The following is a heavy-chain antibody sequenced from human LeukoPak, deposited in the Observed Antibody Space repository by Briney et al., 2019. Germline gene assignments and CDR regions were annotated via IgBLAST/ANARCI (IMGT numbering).Heavy chain of an antibody. V-gene: IGHV3-30*03. Sequence: GGSLRLSCAASGFTFSSYGMHWVRQAPGKGLEWVAVISYDGSNKYYADSVKGRFTISRDNSKNTLYLQMNSLRAEDTAVYYCARDRRVVAYSNFDYWGQGTLVTVSS. D-gene: IGHD2-15*01. CDR3: ARDRRVVAYSNFDY. J-gene: IGHJ4*02. CDR2: ISYDGSNK. CDR1: GFTFSSYG.